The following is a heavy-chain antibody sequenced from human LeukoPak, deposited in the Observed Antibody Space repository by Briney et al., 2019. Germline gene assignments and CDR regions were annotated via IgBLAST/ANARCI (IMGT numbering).Heavy chain of an antibody. CDR3: ARQERGEVRTWDY. CDR1: GGSISSSSYY. V-gene: IGHV4-39*01. Sequence: NPSETPSLTCTVSGGSISSSSYYWGWIRQPPGKGLEWIGSIYYSGSTYYNPSLKSRVTISVDTSKNQFSLKLSSVTAADTAVYYCARQERGEVRTWDYWGQGTLVTVSS. CDR2: IYYSGST. J-gene: IGHJ4*02. D-gene: IGHD3-10*01.